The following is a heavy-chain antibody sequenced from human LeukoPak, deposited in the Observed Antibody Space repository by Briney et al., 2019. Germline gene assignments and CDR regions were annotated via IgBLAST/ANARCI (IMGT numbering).Heavy chain of an antibody. V-gene: IGHV3-23*01. CDR2: INSGGDAT. CDR1: GFTFSSFT. J-gene: IGHJ4*02. Sequence: GGSLRLSCAASGFTFSSFTMSWVRQAPGKGLQWVSAINSGGDATSYADSVKGRFSISRDNSKNFLFLQMNNLRPEDTAVYYCAPIGGWGXYPLDFWDQGPLITVSS. CDR3: APIGGWGXYPLDF. D-gene: IGHD2-8*01.